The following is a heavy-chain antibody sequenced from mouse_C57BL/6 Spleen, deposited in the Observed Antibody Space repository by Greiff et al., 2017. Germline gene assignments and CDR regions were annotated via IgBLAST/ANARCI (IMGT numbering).Heavy chain of an antibody. CDR1: GYTFTDYE. CDR3: TRGQLMLLNFDY. CDR2: IDPETGGT. Sequence: VQLQQSGAELVRPGASVTLSCKASGYTFTDYEMHWVKQTPVHGLEWIGAIDPETGGTAYNQKFKGKAILTAAKSSSTAYMELRSLTSEDSAVDYGTRGQLMLLNFDYWGQGTTLTVSS. V-gene: IGHV1-15*01. D-gene: IGHD3-2*02. J-gene: IGHJ2*01.